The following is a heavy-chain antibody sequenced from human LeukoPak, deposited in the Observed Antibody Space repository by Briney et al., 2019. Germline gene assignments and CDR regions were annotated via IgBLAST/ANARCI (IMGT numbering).Heavy chain of an antibody. J-gene: IGHJ4*02. V-gene: IGHV3-74*01. CDR2: IYTDDIST. Sequence: GGSLRLSCAASGFTLSSYWMHWVRHAPGKGLMWVSVIYTDDISTNYADSVKGRFTISRDNAENTLYPQMNSLRAEDTAVYYCARGLQGIDYWGQGTLVTVSS. D-gene: IGHD4-11*01. CDR3: ARGLQGIDY. CDR1: GFTLSSYW.